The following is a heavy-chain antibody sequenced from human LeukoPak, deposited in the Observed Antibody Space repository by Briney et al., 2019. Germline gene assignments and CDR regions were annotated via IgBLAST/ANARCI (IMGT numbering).Heavy chain of an antibody. J-gene: IGHJ1*01. Sequence: SETLSLTCTVSGASIRSSSYFWAWIRQPPGKGLVWIGSIYYTGSTHNNPCLMSRATLSVATSKNQLSLRLSSVTAADTAVYCCARPVEMSAYFQHWGQGTLVSVSS. CDR1: GASIRSSSYF. CDR2: IYYTGST. V-gene: IGHV4-39*01. CDR3: ARPVEMSAYFQH. D-gene: IGHD5-24*01.